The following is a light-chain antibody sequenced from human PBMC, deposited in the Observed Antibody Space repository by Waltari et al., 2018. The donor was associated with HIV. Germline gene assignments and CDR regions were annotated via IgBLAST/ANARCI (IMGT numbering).Light chain of an antibody. V-gene: IGLV2-14*01. CDR1: SSDVASYNY. CDR3: NSYTSSSTLLV. Sequence: QSALTQPASVSGSPGQSITISCTGTSSDVASYNYVSWYQLHPGKAPKLMIYEVSNRPSGVSNRFSGSKSGNTASLTISGLQAEDEADYYCNSYTSSSTLLVFGTGTKVTVL. J-gene: IGLJ1*01. CDR2: EVS.